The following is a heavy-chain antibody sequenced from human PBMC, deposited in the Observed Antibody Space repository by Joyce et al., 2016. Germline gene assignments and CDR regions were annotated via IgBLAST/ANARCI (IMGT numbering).Heavy chain of an antibody. CDR3: AKALSPYYDYIWGSYLDAFDI. V-gene: IGHV3-23*01. CDR2: ISGSGTST. CDR1: GFTFSSYV. D-gene: IGHD3-16*02. J-gene: IGHJ3*02. Sequence: EVQLLESGGGLVQPGGSLRLSCAASGFTFSSYVMSWVRQAPGKGLEWFSAISGSGTSTYYADSVKGRFTISRDNSKNTLYLQMNSLRAEDTAVYYCAKALSPYYDYIWGSYLDAFDIWGQGTMVTVSS.